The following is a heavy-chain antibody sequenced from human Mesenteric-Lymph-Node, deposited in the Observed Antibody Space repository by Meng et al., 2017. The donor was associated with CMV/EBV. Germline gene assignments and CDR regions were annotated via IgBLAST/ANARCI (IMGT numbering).Heavy chain of an antibody. D-gene: IGHD3-10*01. CDR3: ARPHYYGSGSSPWFDP. J-gene: IGHJ5*02. V-gene: IGHV4-39*01. CDR1: GGSISSSSYY. CDR2: TYYSGST. Sequence: QLPLQESGPGLVKPSETLSLTCTCTGGSISSSSYYWGWIRQPPGKGLEWIGSTYYSGSTYYNPSLKSRVTISVDTSKNQFSLKLSSVTAADTAVYYCARPHYYGSGSSPWFDPWGQGTLVTVSS.